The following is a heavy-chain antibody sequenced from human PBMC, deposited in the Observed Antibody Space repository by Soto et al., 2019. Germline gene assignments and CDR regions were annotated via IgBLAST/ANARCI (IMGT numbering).Heavy chain of an antibody. CDR1: GDSVSSNSAA. J-gene: IGHJ5*02. CDR3: ARDHRAVAGTRWFDP. D-gene: IGHD6-19*01. Sequence: SQTLSLTCAISGDSVSSNSAARNWIRQSPSRGLEWLGRTYYRSKWYNDYAVSVKSRITINPDTSKNQFSLQLNSVTPEDTAVYYCARDHRAVAGTRWFDPWGQGTLVTVPQ. V-gene: IGHV6-1*01. CDR2: TYYRSKWYN.